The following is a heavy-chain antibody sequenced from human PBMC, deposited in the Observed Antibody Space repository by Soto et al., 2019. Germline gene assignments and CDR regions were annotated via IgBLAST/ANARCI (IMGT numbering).Heavy chain of an antibody. CDR1: GFTFSSYA. D-gene: IGHD3-22*01. J-gene: IGHJ6*02. CDR3: AKGNEIVVVPGYYGMDV. Sequence: GGSLRLSCAASGFTFSSYAMSWVRQAPGKGLEWVSAISGSGGSTYYADSVKGRFTISRDNSKNTLYLQMNSLRAEDTAVYYCAKGNEIVVVPGYYGMDVWGQGTTVTVSS. V-gene: IGHV3-23*01. CDR2: ISGSGGST.